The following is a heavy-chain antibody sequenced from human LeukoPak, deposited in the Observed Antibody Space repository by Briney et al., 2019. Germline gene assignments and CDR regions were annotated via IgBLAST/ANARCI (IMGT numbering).Heavy chain of an antibody. CDR2: IFHSGST. CDR3: ARKGSDTWLTFWFDS. CDR1: DDSITIYY. Sequence: SETLSLTCTVSDDSITIYYWTWIRQPPGRGLEWIGEIFHSGSTNYNAALKSRVTISLDESNNRFSLEVTSVTAADTGVYYCARKGSDTWLTFWFDSWGQGTLVTVPS. V-gene: IGHV4-59*12. D-gene: IGHD1-26*01. J-gene: IGHJ5*01.